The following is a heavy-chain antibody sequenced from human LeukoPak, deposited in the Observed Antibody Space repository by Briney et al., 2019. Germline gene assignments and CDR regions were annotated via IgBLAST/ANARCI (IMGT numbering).Heavy chain of an antibody. J-gene: IGHJ4*02. Sequence: XVKVSCKASGGTFSSYAISWVRQAPGQGLEWMGGIIPIFGTANYAQKFQGRVTMTRNTSISTAYMELSSLRSEDTAVYYFARAPGDSSLTKGYYFDYWGQGTLVTVSS. CDR2: IIPIFGTA. D-gene: IGHD6-19*01. CDR1: GGTFSSYA. V-gene: IGHV1-69*05. CDR3: ARAPGDSSLTKGYYFDY.